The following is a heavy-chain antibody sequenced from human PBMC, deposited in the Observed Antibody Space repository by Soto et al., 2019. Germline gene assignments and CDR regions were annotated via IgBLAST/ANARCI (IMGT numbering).Heavy chain of an antibody. CDR2: ITHDGSGT. V-gene: IGHV3-74*01. CDR3: GSVFEY. J-gene: IGHJ4*01. Sequence: EVEVVESGGGLVQPGESLRLSCAASGFIFTNYWMHWVRQVPGRGLVWVSGITHDGSGTKYADSVKGRFTISRDNAKNTVYLKMPSLRPEDTAVYYCGSVFEYWGRGTLVTVSS. CDR1: GFIFTNYW.